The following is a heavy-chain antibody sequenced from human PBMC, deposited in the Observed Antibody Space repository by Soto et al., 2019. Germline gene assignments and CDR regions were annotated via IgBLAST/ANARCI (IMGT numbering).Heavy chain of an antibody. Sequence: SETLSLTCTVSGDSISTYYWSWIRQPPGKGLQWIGYIFYSGGTAYNPSLKSRVTISLDMSKKQISLKLSSVTTADTATYFCARLQMVQKVIDYWGQGTLVTVSS. D-gene: IGHD2-8*01. CDR2: IFYSGGT. J-gene: IGHJ4*02. V-gene: IGHV4-59*01. CDR1: GDSISTYY. CDR3: ARLQMVQKVIDY.